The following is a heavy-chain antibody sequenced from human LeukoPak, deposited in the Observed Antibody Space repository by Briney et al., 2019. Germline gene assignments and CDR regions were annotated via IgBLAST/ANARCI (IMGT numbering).Heavy chain of an antibody. D-gene: IGHD5-12*01. J-gene: IGHJ4*01. CDR1: GGSISSHY. V-gene: IGHV4-59*11. Sequence: KPSETLSLTCTVPGGSISSHYWSWIRQPPGKGLEWIGYIYYSGSTNYNPSLKSRVTISVDTSKNQFSLKLSSVTAADTAVYYCPSNTGYASPFDYFYYRGHGPQVTVSS. CDR2: IYYSGST. CDR3: PSNTGYASPFDYFYY.